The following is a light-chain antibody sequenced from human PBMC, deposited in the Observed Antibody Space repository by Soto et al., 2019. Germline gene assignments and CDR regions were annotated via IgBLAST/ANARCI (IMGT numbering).Light chain of an antibody. CDR1: EDINNN. J-gene: IGKJ4*01. CDR3: QHFHNLPVT. CDR2: DAS. V-gene: IGKV1-33*01. Sequence: DIQMTQSPSSLSASVGDRVTITCQASEDINNNLNWYQQKPGEAPKLLISDASNLETGVPSRFSGGGSVTHFTFTISSLQPEDYATYYCQHFHNLPVTFGGGTKVEMK.